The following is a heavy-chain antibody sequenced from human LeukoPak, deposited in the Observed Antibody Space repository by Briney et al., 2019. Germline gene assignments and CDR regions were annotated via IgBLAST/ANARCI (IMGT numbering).Heavy chain of an antibody. CDR2: INPNSGGT. CDR3: ARDRRYDILTGYGY. D-gene: IGHD3-9*01. J-gene: IGHJ4*02. Sequence: ASVKVSCKASGYTFTGYYMHWVRQAPGQGLEWMGWINPNSGGTNYAQKFQGRVTMARDTSISTAYMELSRLRSDDTAVYYCARDRRYDILTGYGYWGQGTLVTVSS. CDR1: GYTFTGYY. V-gene: IGHV1-2*02.